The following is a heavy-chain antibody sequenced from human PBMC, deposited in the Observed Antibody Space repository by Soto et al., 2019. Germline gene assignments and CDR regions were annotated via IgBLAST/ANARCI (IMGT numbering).Heavy chain of an antibody. CDR1: GYTFTSYG. CDR3: ARDTSRGEYDN. D-gene: IGHD3-10*01. V-gene: IGHV1-18*01. J-gene: IGHJ4*02. Sequence: QVQLVQSGAEVKKPGASVKVSCKASGYTFTSYGISWVRQAPGQGLEWMGWINVYNGNTNYAQKLQGRVTMTTDTSTSTAYLDLRSLRSSDTAVYFCARDTSRGEYDNWGQGTLVTVSS. CDR2: INVYNGNT.